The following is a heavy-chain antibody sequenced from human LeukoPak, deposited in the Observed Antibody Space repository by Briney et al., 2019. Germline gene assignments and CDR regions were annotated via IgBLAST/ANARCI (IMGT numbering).Heavy chain of an antibody. CDR2: ISGSGGST. D-gene: IGHD2-2*01. J-gene: IGHJ4*02. V-gene: IGHV3-23*01. CDR1: GFTFSSYA. CDR3: AKGVVVVPAARWYYFDY. Sequence: GGSPRLSCAASGFTFSSYAMSWVRQAPGKGLEWVSAISGSGGSTYYADSVKGRFTISRDNSKNTLYLQMNSLRAEDTAVYYCAKGVVVVPAARWYYFDYWGQGTLVTVSS.